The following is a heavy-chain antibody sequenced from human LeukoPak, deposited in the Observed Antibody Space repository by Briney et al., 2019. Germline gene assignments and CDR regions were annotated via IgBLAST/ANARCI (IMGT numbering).Heavy chain of an antibody. D-gene: IGHD5-24*01. Sequence: SDTLSLTCTVSGDSLSGNYWTWIRQPRGKALEWIGYIYYSWSTNYNASLKSRVTISVDTSKIQFSLKLSSVTAADTAVYYCARLGDGNNLRYFDYWGQGTLVTVSS. CDR2: IYYSWST. CDR1: GDSLSGNY. V-gene: IGHV4-59*08. CDR3: ARLGDGNNLRYFDY. J-gene: IGHJ4*02.